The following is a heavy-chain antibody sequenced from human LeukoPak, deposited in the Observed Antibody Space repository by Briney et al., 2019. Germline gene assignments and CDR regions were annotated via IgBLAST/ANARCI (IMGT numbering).Heavy chain of an antibody. Sequence: PGGSLRLSCAASGNYWMHWVRQAPGKGLVWVSHINSDGSWTSYADSVKGRFTISRDNSKNTLYLQMNSLRAEDTAVYYCARGTIYYDFWSGYYTWFDPWGQGTLVTVSS. CDR3: ARGTIYYDFWSGYYTWFDP. V-gene: IGHV3-74*01. CDR2: INSDGSWT. D-gene: IGHD3-3*01. J-gene: IGHJ5*02. CDR1: GNYW.